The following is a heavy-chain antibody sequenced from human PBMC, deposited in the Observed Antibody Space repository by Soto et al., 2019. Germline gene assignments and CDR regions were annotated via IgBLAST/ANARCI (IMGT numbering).Heavy chain of an antibody. V-gene: IGHV3-23*01. CDR2: ISGSGGST. CDR3: ARNCTNGVCANY. Sequence: GGSLRLSCAASGFTFSSYAMSWVRQAPGKGLEWVSAISGSGGSTYYADSVKGRFTISRDNSKNTLYLQMNSLRAEDTAVYYCARNCTNGVCANYWGQGTLVTVSS. CDR1: GFTFSSYA. J-gene: IGHJ4*02. D-gene: IGHD2-8*01.